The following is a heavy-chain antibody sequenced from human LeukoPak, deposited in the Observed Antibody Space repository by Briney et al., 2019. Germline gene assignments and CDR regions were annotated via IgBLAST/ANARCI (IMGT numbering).Heavy chain of an antibody. CDR2: ISYDGSNK. J-gene: IGHJ4*02. CDR1: GFTFSSND. V-gene: IGHV3-30*18. CDR3: AKDGDPVHY. Sequence: GGSLRLSCAASGFTFSSNDMHWVRQAPGKGLEWVAVISYDGSNKYYADSVKGRFTISRDNSKNTLYLQMNSLRAEDTAVYYCAKDGDPVHYWGQGTLVTVSS. D-gene: IGHD3-3*01.